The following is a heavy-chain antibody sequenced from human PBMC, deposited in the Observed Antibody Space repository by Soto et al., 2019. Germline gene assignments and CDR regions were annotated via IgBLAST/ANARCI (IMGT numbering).Heavy chain of an antibody. CDR2: IWYDGSNK. D-gene: IGHD6-13*01. Sequence: QVQLVESGGGVLQPGRSLRLSCAASGFTFSSYGMHWVRQAPGKGLEWVAVIWYDGSNKYYADSVKGRFTISRDNSKNGLCLQMSSLRAEDRAVYYCARDLEGLSSRWRDYWGQGSLVTVSS. J-gene: IGHJ4*02. CDR1: GFTFSSYG. CDR3: ARDLEGLSSRWRDY. V-gene: IGHV3-33*01.